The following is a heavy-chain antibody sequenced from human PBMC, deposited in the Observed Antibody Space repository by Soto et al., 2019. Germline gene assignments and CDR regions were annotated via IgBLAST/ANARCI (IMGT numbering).Heavy chain of an antibody. D-gene: IGHD5-18*01. Sequence: GGSLRLSCGASGFPFSRFCMSWVRQAPGKGLEWVSSISSSSSYIYYADSVKGRFTISRDNAKNSLYLQMNSLRAEDTAVYYCARAYLVDTAMVTEPHWFEPWGQGTLVTVSS. J-gene: IGHJ5*02. V-gene: IGHV3-21*01. CDR1: GFPFSRFC. CDR3: ARAYLVDTAMVTEPHWFEP. CDR2: ISSSSSYI.